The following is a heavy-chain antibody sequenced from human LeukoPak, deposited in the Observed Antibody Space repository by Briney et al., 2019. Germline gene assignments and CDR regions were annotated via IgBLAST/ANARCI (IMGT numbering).Heavy chain of an antibody. CDR1: GFTFSSYS. D-gene: IGHD5-24*01. J-gene: IGHJ4*02. V-gene: IGHV3-21*01. Sequence: GGSLRLSCAASGFTFSSYSMNWVRQAPGKGLEWVSSISSSSSYIHYADSVKGRFTISRDNAKNSLYLQMNSLRAEDTAVYYCAGRDGYNSPEYYFDYWGQGTLVTVSS. CDR2: ISSSSSYI. CDR3: AGRDGYNSPEYYFDY.